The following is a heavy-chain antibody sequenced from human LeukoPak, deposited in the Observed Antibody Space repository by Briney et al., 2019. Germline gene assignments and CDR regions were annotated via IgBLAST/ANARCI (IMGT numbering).Heavy chain of an antibody. Sequence: PSETLSLTCTVSGGSISSYYWSWIRQPPGKGLEWIGYIYYSGSTNYNPSLKSRVTISVDTSKNQFSLKLSSVTAADTAVYYCARAVVSATGPFDYWSQGTPVPVSS. V-gene: IGHV4-59*01. CDR1: GGSISSYY. J-gene: IGHJ4*02. CDR3: ARAVVSATGPFDY. CDR2: IYYSGST. D-gene: IGHD2-15*01.